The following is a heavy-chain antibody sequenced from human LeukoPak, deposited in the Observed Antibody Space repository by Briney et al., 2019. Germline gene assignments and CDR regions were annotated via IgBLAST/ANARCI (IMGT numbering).Heavy chain of an antibody. CDR2: INPNSGGT. D-gene: IGHD1-14*01. CDR3: ARSSRENQMTAWRV. Sequence: ASVKVSCKASGYTFTGYYMHWVRQAPGQGLEWMGWINPNSGGTNYAQKFQGRVTMTRDTSISTAYMELSRLRSDDTAVYYCARSSRENQMTAWRVWGQGPLVTVSS. CDR1: GYTFTGYY. V-gene: IGHV1-2*02. J-gene: IGHJ4*02.